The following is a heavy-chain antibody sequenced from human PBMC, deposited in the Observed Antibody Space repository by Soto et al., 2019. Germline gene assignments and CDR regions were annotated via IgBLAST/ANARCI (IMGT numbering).Heavy chain of an antibody. CDR3: ARGRVGATVWFDP. D-gene: IGHD1-26*01. Sequence: QVQLVQSGAEVKKPGSSVKVSCKASGGTFSSYAISWVRQAPGQGLEWMGGIIPIFGTANYAQKFQGRVTITAEESTSTAYMGLSSLRSEDTAGYYCARGRVGATVWFDPWGQGTLVTVSS. V-gene: IGHV1-69*01. J-gene: IGHJ5*02. CDR1: GGTFSSYA. CDR2: IIPIFGTA.